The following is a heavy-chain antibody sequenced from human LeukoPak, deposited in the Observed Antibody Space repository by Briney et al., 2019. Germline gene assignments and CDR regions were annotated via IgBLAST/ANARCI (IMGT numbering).Heavy chain of an antibody. J-gene: IGHJ4*02. D-gene: IGHD5-18*01. CDR2: IYYSGST. CDR1: GGSISSSSYY. Sequence: SETLSLTRTVSGGSISSSSYYWGWIRQPPGKGLEWIGSIYYSGSTYYNPSLKSRVTISVDTSKNQFSLKLSSVTAADTAVCYCATVDTDKYYFDYWGQGTLVTVSS. CDR3: ATVDTDKYYFDY. V-gene: IGHV4-39*07.